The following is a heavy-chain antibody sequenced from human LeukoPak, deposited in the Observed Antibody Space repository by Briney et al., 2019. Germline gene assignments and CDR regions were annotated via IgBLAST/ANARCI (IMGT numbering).Heavy chain of an antibody. Sequence: GGSLRLSCAASGFTFSSYSMNWVRQAPGKGLEWVSSISSSSSYIYYADSVKGRLTISRDNAKNSLYLQMNSLRAEDTAVYYCARDILYGSGSYYNALFYYYGMDVWGQGTTVTVSS. D-gene: IGHD3-10*01. CDR3: ARDILYGSGSYYNALFYYYGMDV. CDR2: ISSSSSYI. CDR1: GFTFSSYS. J-gene: IGHJ6*02. V-gene: IGHV3-21*01.